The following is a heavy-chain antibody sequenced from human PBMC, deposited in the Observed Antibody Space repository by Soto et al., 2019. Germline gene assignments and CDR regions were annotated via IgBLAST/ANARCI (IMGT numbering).Heavy chain of an antibody. J-gene: IGHJ6*02. V-gene: IGHV5-51*01. CDR3: ARTRSFTLGFYYDGMDV. CDR1: GYSFASYW. CDR2: IYPGESDT. D-gene: IGHD6-6*01. Sequence: GESLKISCQGPGYSFASYWIGWVRQMPGKDLEWMGIIYPGESDTRYSPSFQGQVTISADKSLRTAYLQWTSLKASDTALYYCARTRSFTLGFYYDGMDVWGQGTTVTVSS.